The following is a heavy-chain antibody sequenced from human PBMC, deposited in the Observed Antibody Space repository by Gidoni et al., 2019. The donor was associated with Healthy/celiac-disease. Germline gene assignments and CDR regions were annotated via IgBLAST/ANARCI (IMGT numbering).Heavy chain of an antibody. D-gene: IGHD3-22*01. V-gene: IGHV1-3*01. CDR1: GYTFTSST. CDR2: INAGNGNT. CDR3: ARDYYDSSGYYRFDY. J-gene: IGHJ4*02. Sequence: QVQLVQSGAEVKKPGASVKVSFTASGYTFTSSTMHWVRQAPGQRLEWMGWINAGNGNTKYSQKFQGRVTITRDTSASTAYMELSSLRSEDTTVYYCARDYYDSSGYYRFDYWGQGTLVTVSS.